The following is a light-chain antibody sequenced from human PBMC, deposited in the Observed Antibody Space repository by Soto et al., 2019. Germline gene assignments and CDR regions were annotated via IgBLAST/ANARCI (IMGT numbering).Light chain of an antibody. V-gene: IGKV3D-7*01. CDR3: QQCYTYPRT. CDR1: QSVSSSY. J-gene: IGKJ1*01. CDR2: GAS. Sequence: PGEIVTLSCRASQSVSSSYLTWYQQKPGQAPRLLIYGASTRDTSIPARFSGSGSGTDFTLTISSLQPEDFATYYCQQCYTYPRTFGQGTKVDIK.